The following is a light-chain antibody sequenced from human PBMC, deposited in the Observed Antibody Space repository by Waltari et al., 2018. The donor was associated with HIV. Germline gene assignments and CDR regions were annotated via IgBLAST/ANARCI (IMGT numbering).Light chain of an antibody. CDR2: KAS. CDR3: QQHYTSYSDI. Sequence: DIQMTQSPSPLSASIGDRVTITCRASQSINSWLAWYQQKPGQAPKLLIFKASILESGVPSRFSGSGFGTEFTLAISDLQPDDFATYYCQQHYTSYSDIFGQGTKLEIK. V-gene: IGKV1-5*03. CDR1: QSINSW. J-gene: IGKJ2*01.